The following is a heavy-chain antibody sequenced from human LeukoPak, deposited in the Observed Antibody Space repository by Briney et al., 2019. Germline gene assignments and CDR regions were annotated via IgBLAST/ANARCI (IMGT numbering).Heavy chain of an antibody. CDR1: GVSINTSIYY. CDR2: IYHSGST. Sequence: SETLSLTCTVSGVSINTSIYYWGWIRQPPGKGLEWVATIYHSGSTFYNRSLKSRATISADTSKNHFSLRLTSVTAADTAMYFCARLKDGVGGDFLIEYAFDIWGQGTMVTVSS. J-gene: IGHJ3*02. V-gene: IGHV4-39*02. D-gene: IGHD1-26*01. CDR3: ARLKDGVGGDFLIEYAFDI.